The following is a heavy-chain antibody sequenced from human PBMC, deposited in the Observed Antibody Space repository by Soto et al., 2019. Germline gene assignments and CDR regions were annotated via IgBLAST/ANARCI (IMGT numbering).Heavy chain of an antibody. J-gene: IGHJ4*02. Sequence: QVQLMESGGGVVQPGRSLRLSCAASGFTFSSYAMHWVRQAPGKGLEWVAVISYDGSNKYYADSVKGRFTISRDNSKNTLYLQMHSLRAEDTAMYYCARDITRFGELLYNWGQGTLVTVSS. CDR1: GFTFSSYA. CDR2: ISYDGSNK. V-gene: IGHV3-30*04. D-gene: IGHD3-10*01. CDR3: ARDITRFGELLYN.